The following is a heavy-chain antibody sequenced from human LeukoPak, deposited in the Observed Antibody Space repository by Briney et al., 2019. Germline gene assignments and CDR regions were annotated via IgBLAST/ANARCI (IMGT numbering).Heavy chain of an antibody. CDR1: GGSISSYY. CDR2: INHSGST. J-gene: IGHJ4*02. CDR3: ARHLPGERYCSSTSCYMSPFDY. D-gene: IGHD2-2*02. Sequence: SETLSLTCTVSGGSISSYYWSWIRQPPGKGLEWIGEINHSGSTNYNPSLKSRVTISVDTSKNQFSLKLSSVTAADTAVYYCARHLPGERYCSSTSCYMSPFDYWGQGTLVTVSS. V-gene: IGHV4-34*01.